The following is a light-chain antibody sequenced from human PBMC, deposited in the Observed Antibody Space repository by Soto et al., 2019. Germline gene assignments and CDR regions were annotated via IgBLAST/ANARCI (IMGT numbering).Light chain of an antibody. CDR3: QQYGSSPRT. V-gene: IGKV3-20*01. CDR1: QGVSDNY. CDR2: GAS. Sequence: EVVLTQSPGTLSLSPGEGATLSCRASQGVSDNYLAWYQHKPGQPPRLLIDGASNRATAIPDRFSGSGSGTDFTLTISRLEPEDFAVYFCQQYGSSPRTFGQGTKLDIK. J-gene: IGKJ2*01.